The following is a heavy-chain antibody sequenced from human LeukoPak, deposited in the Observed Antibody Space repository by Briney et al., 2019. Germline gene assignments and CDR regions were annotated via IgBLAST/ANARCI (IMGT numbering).Heavy chain of an antibody. CDR2: ISSSGSTI. V-gene: IGHV3-48*03. Sequence: GGSLRLSCAASGFTFSSYEMNWVRQAPGKGLEWVSYISSSGSTIYYADSVKGRFTISRDNAKNSLYLQMNSLRAEDTAVYYCARSGRYSSGWYDGFPRGAFDIWGQGTMVTVSS. CDR3: ARSGRYSSGWYDGFPRGAFDI. J-gene: IGHJ3*02. CDR1: GFTFSSYE. D-gene: IGHD6-19*01.